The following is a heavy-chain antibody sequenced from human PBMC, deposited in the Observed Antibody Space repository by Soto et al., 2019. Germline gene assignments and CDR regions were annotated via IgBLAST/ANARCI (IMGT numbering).Heavy chain of an antibody. Sequence: EVQLVESGGGLVQPGGSLRLSCAASGFTFSRYWMHWVRQAPGKGLLWVSCINSDGSSTTYADSVKGRFTISRDNAKNTLYLQMNSLRAEDTAVYYCVRDFRYSGYDWGPGTLVTVSS. CDR2: INSDGSST. J-gene: IGHJ4*02. D-gene: IGHD5-12*01. CDR1: GFTFSRYW. CDR3: VRDFRYSGYD. V-gene: IGHV3-74*01.